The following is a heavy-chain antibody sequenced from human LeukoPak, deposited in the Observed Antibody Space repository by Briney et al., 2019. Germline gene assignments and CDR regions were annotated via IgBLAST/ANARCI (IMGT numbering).Heavy chain of an antibody. CDR2: IYYSGST. J-gene: IGHJ4*02. CDR1: GFTFSSYG. D-gene: IGHD4-23*01. CDR3: ARVGVDYSGNIIKYYFDY. V-gene: IGHV4-59*01. Sequence: GSLRLSCAASGFTFSSYGMSWVRQAPGKGLEWIGYIYYSGSTNYNPSLKSRVTISVDTSKNQFSLNLSPVIAADTAVYYCARVGVDYSGNIIKYYFDYWGQGTLVTVSS.